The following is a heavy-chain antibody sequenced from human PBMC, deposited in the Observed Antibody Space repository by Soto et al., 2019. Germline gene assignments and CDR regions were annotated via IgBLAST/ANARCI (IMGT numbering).Heavy chain of an antibody. V-gene: IGHV4-59*01. J-gene: IGHJ6*03. D-gene: IGHD2-2*03. CDR3: ARGSLDIVVVPAAYYYYMDV. CDR2: IYYSGST. CDR1: GGSISSYY. Sequence: SETLSLTCTVSGGSISSYYWSWIRQPPGKGLEWIGYIYYSGSTNYNPSLKSRVTISVDTSKNQFSLKLSSVTAADTAVYYCARGSLDIVVVPAAYYYYMDVWGKGTTVTASS.